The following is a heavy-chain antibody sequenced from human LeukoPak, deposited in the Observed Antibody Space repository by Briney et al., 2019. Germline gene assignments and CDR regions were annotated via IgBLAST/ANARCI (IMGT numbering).Heavy chain of an antibody. CDR3: ARVRDISGHWGFLDY. D-gene: IGHD6-19*01. J-gene: IGHJ4*02. CDR2: INSDGSNT. V-gene: IGHV3-74*01. CDR1: GFTFSSYW. Sequence: GGSLRLSCAASGFTFSSYWMHWVRQAPGKGLVWFSRINSDGSNTNYADSVKGRFTISRDNAKNTLYLQMNSLRAEDTAVFYCARVRDISGHWGFLDYWGQGTLVTVSS.